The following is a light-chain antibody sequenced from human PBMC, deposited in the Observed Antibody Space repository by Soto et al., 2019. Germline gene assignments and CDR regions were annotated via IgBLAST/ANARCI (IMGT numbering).Light chain of an antibody. CDR2: EVS. Sequence: QSALTQPPSVSGSPGQSVTISCTGTSSDVGSYNRVSWYQQPPGTAPKLMIYEVSNRPSGVPDRFSGAKSGNTASLPISGHQAEDDADYYCSSYTSSSTPLVFGTGTKVTVL. V-gene: IGLV2-18*02. J-gene: IGLJ1*01. CDR3: SSYTSSSTPLV. CDR1: SSDVGSYNR.